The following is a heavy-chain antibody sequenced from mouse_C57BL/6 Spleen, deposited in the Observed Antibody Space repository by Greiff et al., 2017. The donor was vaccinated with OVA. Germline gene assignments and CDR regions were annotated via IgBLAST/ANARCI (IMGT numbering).Heavy chain of an antibody. CDR3: ARSYDGFFAY. J-gene: IGHJ3*01. CDR2: IYPGDGDT. CDR1: GYAFSSSW. V-gene: IGHV1-82*01. Sequence: VQGVESGPELVKPGASVKISCKASGYAFSSSWMNWVKQRPGKGLEWIGRIYPGDGDTNYNGKFKGKATLTADKSSSTAYMQLSSLTSEDSAVYFCARSYDGFFAYWGQGTLVTVSA. D-gene: IGHD2-3*01.